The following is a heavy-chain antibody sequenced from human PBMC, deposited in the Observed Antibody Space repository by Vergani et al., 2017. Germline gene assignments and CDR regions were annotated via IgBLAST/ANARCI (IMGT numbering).Heavy chain of an antibody. CDR1: GGTFSSYA. CDR2: IIPIFGTA. CDR3: ARSDXDFWSGYYTWIGPDYFDY. D-gene: IGHD3-3*01. J-gene: IGHJ4*02. V-gene: IGHV1-69*01. Sequence: QVQLVQSGAEVKKPGSSVKVSCKASGGTFSSYAISWVRQAPGQGLEWMGGIIPIFGTANYAQKFQGRVTITADESTSTAYMELSSLRSEDTAVYYCARSDXDFWSGYYTWIGPDYFDYWGQGTLVTVSS.